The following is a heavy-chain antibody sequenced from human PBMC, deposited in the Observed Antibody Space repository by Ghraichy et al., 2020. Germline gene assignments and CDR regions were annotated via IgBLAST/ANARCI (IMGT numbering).Heavy chain of an antibody. CDR1: GGPFSSYT. CDR2: IIPILGIA. V-gene: IGHV1-69*02. CDR3: ANSHDYGGNSV. J-gene: IGHJ4*02. D-gene: IGHD4-23*01. Sequence: SVKVSCKTSGGPFSSYTISWVRQAPGQGLEWMGRIIPILGIANYAQKFQGRVTITADKSTSTAYMELSSLRSEDTAVYYCANSHDYGGNSVWGQGTLVTVSS.